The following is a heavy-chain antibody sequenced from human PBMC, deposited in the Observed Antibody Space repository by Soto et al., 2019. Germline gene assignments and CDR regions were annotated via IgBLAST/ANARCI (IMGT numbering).Heavy chain of an antibody. Sequence: GFTFSSYDMHWLRQATGKGLEWVSAIGTAGDTYYPGSVKGRFTISRENAKNSLYLQMNSLGDGATAVYYCARGSLWFGELLSPPFDYWGQGTLVTVSS. V-gene: IGHV3-13*01. D-gene: IGHD3-10*01. J-gene: IGHJ4*02. CDR3: ARGSLWFGELLSPPFDY. CDR1: GFTFSSYD. CDR2: IGTAGDT.